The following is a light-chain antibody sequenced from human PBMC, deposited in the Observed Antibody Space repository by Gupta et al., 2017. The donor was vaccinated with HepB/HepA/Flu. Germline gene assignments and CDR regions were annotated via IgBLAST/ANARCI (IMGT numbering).Light chain of an antibody. CDR1: QSVSSS. CDR3: HQRDNGPPWT. CDR2: DAS. V-gene: IGKV3-11*01. Sequence: EIVLTQSPATLSLSPGERATLSCRASQSVSSSLYGYQQKTGQAPRLLIYDASNRATGIPARFISSGCGTDYTLPIISLQPHDYAVYYCHQRDNGPPWTFGQGTKVEIK. J-gene: IGKJ1*01.